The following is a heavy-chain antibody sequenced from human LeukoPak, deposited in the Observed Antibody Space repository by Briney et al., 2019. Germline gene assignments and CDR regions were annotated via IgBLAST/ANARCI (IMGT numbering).Heavy chain of an antibody. CDR1: GFTFSSYA. V-gene: IGHV3-23*01. CDR3: AKDHSSGWYEDYYFDY. Sequence: GGSLRLSCAASGFTFSSYAMSWVRQAPGKGLEWVSAISGSGGSTYYADSVKGRFTISRDNSKNTLYPQMNSLRAEDTAVYYCAKDHSSGWYEDYYFDYWGQGTLVTVSS. J-gene: IGHJ4*02. D-gene: IGHD6-19*01. CDR2: ISGSGGST.